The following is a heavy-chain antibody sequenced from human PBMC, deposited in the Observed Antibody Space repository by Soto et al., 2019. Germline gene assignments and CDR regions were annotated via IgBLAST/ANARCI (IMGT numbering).Heavy chain of an antibody. J-gene: IGHJ6*02. CDR3: ARAIVVPAAIADYYYYGMDV. Sequence: TLSLPCPVSGGSISSGGYYWSWIRQHPGKGLEWIGYIYYSGSTYYNPSLKSRVTISVDTSKNQFSLKLSSVTAADTAVYYCARAIVVPAAIADYYYYGMDVWGQGTTVTVSS. CDR1: GGSISSGGYY. V-gene: IGHV4-31*03. D-gene: IGHD2-2*01. CDR2: IYYSGST.